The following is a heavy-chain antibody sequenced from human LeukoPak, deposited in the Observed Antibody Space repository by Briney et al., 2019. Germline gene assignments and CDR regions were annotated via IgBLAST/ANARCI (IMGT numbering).Heavy chain of an antibody. CDR2: ISGSGGTI. Sequence: GGSLRLSCATSGFTFSNYAMSRLRQAPGKGLEWGSVISGSGGTIYYADSVKGRFTISRDYSKYTLYLPMNCLRAEDTAVYYCASRDPCSGGVCYGLAYWGQGTLVTVSS. CDR3: ASRDPCSGGVCYGLAY. V-gene: IGHV3-23*01. CDR1: GFTFSNYA. J-gene: IGHJ4*02. D-gene: IGHD2-15*01.